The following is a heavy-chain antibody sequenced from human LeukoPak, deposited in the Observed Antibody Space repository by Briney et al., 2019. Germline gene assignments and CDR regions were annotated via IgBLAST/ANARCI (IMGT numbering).Heavy chain of an antibody. CDR2: ISGSGGST. CDR3: AGGGLYCSGGSCQNWIDP. CDR1: GFTFSTYA. D-gene: IGHD2-15*01. J-gene: IGHJ5*02. V-gene: IGHV3-23*01. Sequence: PGGSLRLSCAASGFTFSTYAMSWVRQAPGKGLEWVSGISGSGGSTYYADSVKGRFTISRDNSKNTLYLQLNSLRAEGTALYYCAGGGLYCSGGSCQNWIDPWGQGTLVTVSS.